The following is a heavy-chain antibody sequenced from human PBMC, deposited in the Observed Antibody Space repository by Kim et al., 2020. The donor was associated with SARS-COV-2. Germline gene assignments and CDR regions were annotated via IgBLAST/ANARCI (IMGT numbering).Heavy chain of an antibody. CDR2: IKQDGSET. J-gene: IGHJ4*02. D-gene: IGHD7-27*01. CDR1: GFTFSRYW. Sequence: GGSLRLSCAASGFTFSRYWMTWVRHAPGKGLEWVANIKQDGSETHYGDSVKGRFTISRDNAKNSLYVQMNSLRVEDTAVYYCAKEHWGPEYWGQGTLVTVSS. CDR3: AKEHWGPEY. V-gene: IGHV3-7*01.